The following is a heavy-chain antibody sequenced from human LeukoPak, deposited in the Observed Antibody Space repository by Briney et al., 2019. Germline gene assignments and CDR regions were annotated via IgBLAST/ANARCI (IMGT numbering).Heavy chain of an antibody. J-gene: IGHJ4*02. CDR2: INPNSGGT. Sequence: ASVKVSCKASGYTFTGYYMHWVRQAPGQGLEGMGWINPNSGGTNYAQKFQGRVTMTRDTSISTAYMELSRLRSDDTAVYYCARVVAKRVSSIDSWGQGTLVTVSS. V-gene: IGHV1-2*02. CDR3: ARVVAKRVSSIDS. D-gene: IGHD1-1*01. CDR1: GYTFTGYY.